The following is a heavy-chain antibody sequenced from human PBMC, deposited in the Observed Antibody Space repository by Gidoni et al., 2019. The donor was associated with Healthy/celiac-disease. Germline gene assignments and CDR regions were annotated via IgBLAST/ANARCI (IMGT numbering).Heavy chain of an antibody. J-gene: IGHJ4*02. Sequence: EVQLVESGGGLVQPGGSLRLSCAASGFTFSSYWMSWVRQAPGKGLEWVANIKQDGSEKYYVDSVKGRFTISRDNAKNSLYLQMNSLRAEDTAVYYCARDNLLDTDNFDYWGQGTLVTVSS. V-gene: IGHV3-7*04. D-gene: IGHD5-18*01. CDR3: ARDNLLDTDNFDY. CDR1: GFTFSSYW. CDR2: IKQDGSEK.